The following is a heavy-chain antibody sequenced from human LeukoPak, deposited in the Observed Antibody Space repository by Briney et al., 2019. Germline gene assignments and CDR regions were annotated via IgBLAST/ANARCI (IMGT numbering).Heavy chain of an antibody. CDR1: GFSFRTHW. Sequence: GGSLRLSCAASGFSFRTHWMSWVRQAPGKGLEWVANINQDRRKKFYVDSVEGRFTISRDDAKTSLFLQMNSLRVEDTAVYYCAKWMGRDSWGQGTLVTVSS. CDR3: AKWMGRDS. CDR2: INQDRRKK. J-gene: IGHJ4*02. V-gene: IGHV3-7*02. D-gene: IGHD6-19*01.